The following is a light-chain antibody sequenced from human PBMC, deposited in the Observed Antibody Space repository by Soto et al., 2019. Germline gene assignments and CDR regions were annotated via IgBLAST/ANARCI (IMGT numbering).Light chain of an antibody. CDR2: DVS. V-gene: IGLV2-14*01. CDR3: SSYTPSSTYA. Sequence: QSVLTQPASVSGSPGQSIAISCTGTSSDVGGYNYVSWYQQHPGKAPKLILCDVSNRPSGVSDRFSGSKSGNTASLTISGLQTEDEADYYCSSYTPSSTYAFGPGTKVPVL. CDR1: SSDVGGYNY. J-gene: IGLJ1*01.